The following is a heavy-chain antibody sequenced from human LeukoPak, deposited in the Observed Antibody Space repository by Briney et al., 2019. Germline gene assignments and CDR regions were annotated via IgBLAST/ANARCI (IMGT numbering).Heavy chain of an antibody. CDR3: ARDRYPFDY. V-gene: IGHV4-59*11. CDR2: IYYSGST. CDR1: GGSISSHY. Sequence: PSKTLSLTCTVSGGSISSHYWSWIRQPPGKGLEWIGYIYYSGSTNYNPSLKSRVTTSVDTSKNQFSLKLSSVTAADTAVYYCARDRYPFDYWGQGTLVTVSS. D-gene: IGHD1-1*01. J-gene: IGHJ4*02.